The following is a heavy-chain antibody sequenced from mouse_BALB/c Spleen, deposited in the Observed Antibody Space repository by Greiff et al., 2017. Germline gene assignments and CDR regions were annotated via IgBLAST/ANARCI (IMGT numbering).Heavy chain of an antibody. J-gene: IGHJ4*01. CDR1: GFTFSSFG. V-gene: IGHV5-17*02. CDR3: ARSGTTAGAMDY. Sequence: EVMLVESGGGLVQPGGSRKLSCAASGFTFSSFGMHWVRQAPEKGLEWVAYISSGSSTIYYADTLKGRFTISRDNTKNTLFLQLTSLRSEDTSMDYCARSGTTAGAMDYWGQGTSVTVSS. CDR2: ISSGSSTI. D-gene: IGHD1-2*01.